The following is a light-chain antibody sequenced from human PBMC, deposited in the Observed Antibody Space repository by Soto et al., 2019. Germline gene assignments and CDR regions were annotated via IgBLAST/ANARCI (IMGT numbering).Light chain of an antibody. Sequence: EIVMTQSPATLSVSPGERATLSCRASQSISSNLAWYQQKPGQAPRLLIYGPSTRATGIPARFSGSGSGTEFTLTISSLQSEDFAVYYCQQFGGSPPRFTFGPGTKVEVK. CDR2: GPS. V-gene: IGKV3-15*01. CDR3: QQFGGSPPRFT. CDR1: QSISSN. J-gene: IGKJ3*01.